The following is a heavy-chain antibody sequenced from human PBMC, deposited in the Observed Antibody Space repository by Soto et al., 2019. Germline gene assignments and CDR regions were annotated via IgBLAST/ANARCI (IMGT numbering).Heavy chain of an antibody. V-gene: IGHV1-3*01. CDR3: AREIGEYSGAEYYYYYMDV. Sequence: SVKFSFNSSGYTFPSYAMHCVRPAPGHRLEWMGWINAGNGNTKYSQKFQGRVTITRDTSASTAYMELSSLRSEDTAVYYCAREIGEYSGAEYYYYYMDVWGKGTTVTVSS. CDR1: GYTFPSYA. J-gene: IGHJ6*03. CDR2: INAGNGNT. D-gene: IGHD1-26*01.